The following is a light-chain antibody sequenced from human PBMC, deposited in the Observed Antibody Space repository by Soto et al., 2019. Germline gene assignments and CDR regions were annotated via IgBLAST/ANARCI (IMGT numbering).Light chain of an antibody. Sequence: ESVFTLSPGTLSLSPGDRVTLSCRASQSVSSDYLAWYQQKPGQAPRLVIYATSSRATDIPDRFSGSGSGTDFTLTISRLEPEDFAMYYCQQYGDYNSPRYSFGQGTRLEI. J-gene: IGKJ2*03. CDR3: QQYGDYNSPRYS. CDR1: QSVSSDY. V-gene: IGKV3-20*01. CDR2: ATS.